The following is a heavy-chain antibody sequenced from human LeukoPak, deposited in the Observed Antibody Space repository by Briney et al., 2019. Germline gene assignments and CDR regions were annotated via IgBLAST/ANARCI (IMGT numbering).Heavy chain of an antibody. CDR1: GYTFTGYY. CDR2: INPNSGGT. D-gene: IGHD2-8*01. V-gene: IGHV1-2*02. Sequence: ASVKVSCKASGYTFTGYYMHWVRQAPGQGLEWMGWINPNSGGTNYAQKFQGRVTMTRDTSISTAYMELSRLRSDDTAVYYCARDHPYFTNGVCYDDYWGQGTLVTVSS. CDR3: ARDHPYFTNGVCYDDY. J-gene: IGHJ4*02.